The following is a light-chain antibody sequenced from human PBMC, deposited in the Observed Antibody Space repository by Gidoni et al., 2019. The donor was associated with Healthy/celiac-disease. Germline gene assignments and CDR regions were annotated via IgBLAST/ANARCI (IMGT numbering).Light chain of an antibody. CDR2: SGS. Sequence: DIVMTQSPLSLPVTPGEPASTSCRSSQSLLHSNGYNYLDWYLQKPGQSPQLLIYSGSNRASGVPDRFSGSGSGTDFTLKISRVEAEDVGVYYCMQALQTPWTFGQGTKVEIK. CDR1: QSLLHSNGYNY. CDR3: MQALQTPWT. J-gene: IGKJ1*01. V-gene: IGKV2-28*01.